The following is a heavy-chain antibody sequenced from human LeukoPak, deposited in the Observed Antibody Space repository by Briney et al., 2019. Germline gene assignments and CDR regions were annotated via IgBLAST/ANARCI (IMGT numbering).Heavy chain of an antibody. V-gene: IGHV4-34*01. CDR2: INHSGST. D-gene: IGHD6-19*01. Sequence: SETLSLTCAVYGGSFSGYYWSWIRQPTGKGLEWIGEINHSGSTNYNPSLKSRVTISVDTSKNQFSLKLSSVTAADTAVYYCARSVGAVAAAPFDYWGQGTLVTVSS. CDR3: ARSVGAVAAAPFDY. J-gene: IGHJ4*02. CDR1: GGSFSGYY.